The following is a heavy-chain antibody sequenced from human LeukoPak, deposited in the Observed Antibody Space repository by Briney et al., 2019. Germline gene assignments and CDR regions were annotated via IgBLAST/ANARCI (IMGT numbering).Heavy chain of an antibody. CDR2: MNPNSGNT. CDR3: AREVGVGIAAAGPDY. Sequence: ASVKVSCKASGYTFTSYDINWVRQATGQGLEWMGWMNPNSGNTGYAQKFQGRITITRDTSASTAYMELSSLRSEDTAVYYCAREVGVGIAAAGPDYWGQGTLVTVSS. V-gene: IGHV1-8*01. CDR1: GYTFTSYD. J-gene: IGHJ4*02. D-gene: IGHD6-13*01.